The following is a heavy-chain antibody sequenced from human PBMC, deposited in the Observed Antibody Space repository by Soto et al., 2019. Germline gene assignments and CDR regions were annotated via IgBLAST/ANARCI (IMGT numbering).Heavy chain of an antibody. CDR2: TYYRSKWYN. CDR3: ARDLLTYGDPSGFFDS. CDR1: GDSVSSNSAA. D-gene: IGHD4-17*01. J-gene: IGHJ4*02. Sequence: SQTLSLTCAISGDSVSSNSAAWNWIRQSPSRGLEWLGRTYYRSKWYNDYAVSVKSRITINPDTSKNQFSLQLNSVTPEDTAVYYCARDLLTYGDPSGFFDSWGQGTLVTVSS. V-gene: IGHV6-1*01.